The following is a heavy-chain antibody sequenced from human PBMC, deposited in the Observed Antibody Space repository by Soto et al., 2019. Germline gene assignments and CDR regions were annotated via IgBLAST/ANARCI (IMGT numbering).Heavy chain of an antibody. V-gene: IGHV3-74*01. D-gene: IGHD2-2*01. Sequence: GGSLRLSCAASGFTFSSYWMHWVRQAPGKGLVWVSRVSTDGRTTNYADSVKGRFTISRDNAKNTLYLQMNSLRAEDMAVYYCARGGSTSPNGMDVWGQGTMVTVSS. J-gene: IGHJ6*02. CDR1: GFTFSSYW. CDR2: VSTDGRTT. CDR3: ARGGSTSPNGMDV.